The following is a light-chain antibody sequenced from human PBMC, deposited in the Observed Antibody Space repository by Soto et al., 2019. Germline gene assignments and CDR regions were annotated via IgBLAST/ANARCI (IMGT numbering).Light chain of an antibody. CDR1: QSVTSNY. CDR3: QQHRNSPWT. V-gene: IGKV3-20*01. CDR2: AIS. Sequence: EIVLTQSPGTLSLSPGESAALSCRASQSVTSNYFVWYRQKPGQAPRLLIYAISSRAAGIPDRFSGSGSGTDFTLTITRLEPEDSAVYYCQQHRNSPWTFGQGTRVEI. J-gene: IGKJ1*01.